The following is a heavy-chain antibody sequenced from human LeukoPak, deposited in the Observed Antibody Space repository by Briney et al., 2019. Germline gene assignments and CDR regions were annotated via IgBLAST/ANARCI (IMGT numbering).Heavy chain of an antibody. D-gene: IGHD6-19*01. J-gene: IGHJ4*02. CDR1: GFTFSSYA. CDR3: AKVIGYSSGWYDY. CDR2: ISGSGGST. Sequence: GGSLRLSCAASGFTFSSYAMSWVRQAPGMGLEWVSAISGSGGSTYYADSVKGQFTISRDNSKNTLYLQMNSLRAEDTAVYYCAKVIGYSSGWYDYWGQGTLVTVSS. V-gene: IGHV3-23*01.